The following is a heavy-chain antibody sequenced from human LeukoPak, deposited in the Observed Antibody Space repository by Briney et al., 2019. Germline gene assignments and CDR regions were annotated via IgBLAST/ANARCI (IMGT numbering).Heavy chain of an antibody. J-gene: IGHJ4*02. CDR2: INPNSGGT. V-gene: IGHV1-2*02. Sequence: ASVKVSCKASGYTFTGYYMHWVRQAPGQGLEWMGWINPNSGGTNYAQKFQGRVTMTRDTSISTAYMELSRLRSDDTAVYYCALSGSYYSGGAWFDYWGQGTLVTVSS. CDR1: GYTFTGYY. D-gene: IGHD1-26*01. CDR3: ALSGSYYSGGAWFDY.